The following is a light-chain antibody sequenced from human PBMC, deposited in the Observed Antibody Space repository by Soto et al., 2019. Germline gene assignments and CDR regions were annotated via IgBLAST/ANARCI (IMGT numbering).Light chain of an antibody. CDR1: QSVIGNY. J-gene: IGKJ1*01. V-gene: IGKV3-20*01. Sequence: DIVLTQSPATLSSSPGERATLSCRASQSVIGNYLAWYRQKPGQTPRLLIFGASRRATGIPDRFSGSGSGTDFTLTISRLEPEDFAVYYCQHYLDSPWAFGQGTKVEIK. CDR3: QHYLDSPWA. CDR2: GAS.